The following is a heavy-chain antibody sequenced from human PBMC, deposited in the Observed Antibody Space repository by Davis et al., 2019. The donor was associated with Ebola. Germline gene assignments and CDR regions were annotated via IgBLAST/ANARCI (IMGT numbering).Heavy chain of an antibody. J-gene: IGHJ6*02. Sequence: SLKISCAASGFTFSSYSMNWVRQAPGKGLEWVSGISWNSGSIGYADSVKGRFTISRDNAKNTLYLQMNSLRAEDTAVYYCARDRGMNLDVWGQGTAVTVSS. CDR3: ARDRGMNLDV. CDR1: GFTFSSYS. CDR2: ISWNSGSI. D-gene: IGHD3-16*01. V-gene: IGHV3-9*01.